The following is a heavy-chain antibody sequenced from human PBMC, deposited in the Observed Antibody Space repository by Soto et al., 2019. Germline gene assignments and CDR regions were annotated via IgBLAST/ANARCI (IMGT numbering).Heavy chain of an antibody. V-gene: IGHV3-23*01. CDR2: ISDGGRNT. CDR3: AKDRESYGYGDFDY. Sequence: DVQLLESGGGVVQPGGSLRLSCAASGFTFRSYAMSWVRQAPGKGLEWVSGISDGGRNTYYADSVWGRLTISRDNSRNTLYLQRNSLRAEYTAVYYCAKDRESYGYGDFDYWGQGTLVTVSS. CDR1: GFTFRSYA. D-gene: IGHD5-18*01. J-gene: IGHJ4*02.